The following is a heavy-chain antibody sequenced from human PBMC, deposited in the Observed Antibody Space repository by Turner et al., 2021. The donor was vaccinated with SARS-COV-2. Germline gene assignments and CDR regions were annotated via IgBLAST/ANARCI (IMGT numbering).Heavy chain of an antibody. J-gene: IGHJ2*01. CDR3: ARGGYCSSTSCSPYWYFDL. D-gene: IGHD2-2*01. CDR1: GYTFTSYD. Sequence: QVQLVQSGAEVKKPGASVKVSCKASGYTFTSYDINWVRQATGQGLAWMGWMNPDSGNTAYAPKFQGRVTITKNTSISTAYMELSSLRSEDTAVYYCARGGYCSSTSCSPYWYFDLWGRGTLVTVSS. CDR2: MNPDSGNT. V-gene: IGHV1-8*03.